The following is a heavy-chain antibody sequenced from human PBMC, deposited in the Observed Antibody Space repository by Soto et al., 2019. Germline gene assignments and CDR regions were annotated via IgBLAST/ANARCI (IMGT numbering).Heavy chain of an antibody. Sequence: SVKVSCKASGGTFSSYAISWVRQAPGQGLEWMGGIIPIFGTANYAQKFQGRVTITADESTSTAYMELSSLRSEDTAVYYCARRFDEGYYYYGMDVWGQGTTVTVSS. CDR2: IIPIFGTA. J-gene: IGHJ6*02. V-gene: IGHV1-69*13. CDR3: ARRFDEGYYYYGMDV. D-gene: IGHD3-16*01. CDR1: GGTFSSYA.